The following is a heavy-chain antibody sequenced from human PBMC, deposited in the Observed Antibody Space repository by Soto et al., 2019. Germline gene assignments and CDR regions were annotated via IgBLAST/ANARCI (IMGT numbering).Heavy chain of an antibody. Sequence: QVQLEQSGAEVKKPGDSMKVSCKASGYTFTTYGISWVRQAPGQGLEWMGWINGYNGNTDYPQKLQGRVTXTXXXPXXTAYMELRSLRSDDTAVYYCAREGSAPYYYYGMDVWGQGTTVTVSS. V-gene: IGHV1-18*01. D-gene: IGHD6-19*01. CDR1: GYTFTTYG. CDR2: INGYNGNT. J-gene: IGHJ6*02. CDR3: AREGSAPYYYYGMDV.